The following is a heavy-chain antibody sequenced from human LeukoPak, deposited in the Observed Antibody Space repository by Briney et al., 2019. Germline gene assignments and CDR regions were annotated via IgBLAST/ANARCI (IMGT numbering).Heavy chain of an antibody. CDR3: ARGPPGRVYDSSKRGLFDP. J-gene: IGHJ5*02. V-gene: IGHV1-46*01. CDR2: INPSGGST. D-gene: IGHD3-22*01. CDR1: GYTFTNYG. Sequence: GASVKVSCKATGYTFTNYGISWVRQAPGQGLEWMGIINPSGGSTNYAQKFQGRVTMTRDTSTSTVFMELSSLRSEDTAVYFCARGPPGRVYDSSKRGLFDPWGQGTLVTVSS.